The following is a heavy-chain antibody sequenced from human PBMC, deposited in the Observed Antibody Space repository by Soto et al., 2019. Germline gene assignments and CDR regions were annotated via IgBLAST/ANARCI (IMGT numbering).Heavy chain of an antibody. J-gene: IGHJ6*03. Sequence: GGSLRLSCAASGFTFSSYAMSWVRQAPGKGLEWVSAISGSGGSTYYADTVKGRFTISRDNSKNTLYLQMNSLRAEDTAVYYFAKGEGHSNYVSFYYYYMDVWGKGTTVTVSS. CDR1: GFTFSSYA. CDR3: AKGEGHSNYVSFYYYYMDV. V-gene: IGHV3-23*01. D-gene: IGHD4-4*01. CDR2: ISGSGGST.